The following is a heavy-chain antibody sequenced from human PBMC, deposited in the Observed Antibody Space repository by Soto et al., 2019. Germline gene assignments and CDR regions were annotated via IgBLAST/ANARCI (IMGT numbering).Heavy chain of an antibody. CDR1: GGSISSGDYY. V-gene: IGHV4-30-4*01. CDR3: ARDPLQSTYYYYYGMDV. CDR2: IYYSGGT. D-gene: IGHD4-4*01. Sequence: QVQLQESGPGLVKPSQTLSLTCTVSGGSISSGDYYWSWIRQPPGKGLEWIGYIYYSGGTYYNPSLKSRVTISVDTSKNQFSLKLSSVTAADTAVYYCARDPLQSTYYYYYGMDVWGQGTTVTVSS. J-gene: IGHJ6*02.